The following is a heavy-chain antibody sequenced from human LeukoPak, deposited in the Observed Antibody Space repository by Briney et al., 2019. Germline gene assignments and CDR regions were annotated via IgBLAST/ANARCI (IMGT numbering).Heavy chain of an antibody. CDR3: ARKRAKFTINIAVVPAAELNWFDP. Sequence: SETLSLTCAVYGGSFSGYYWSWIRQPPGKGLEWIGEINHSGSTNYNPSLKSRVTISVDTSKNQFSLKLSSVTAADTAVYYCARKRAKFTINIAVVPAAELNWFDPCGQGTLVTVSS. CDR1: GGSFSGYY. CDR2: INHSGST. V-gene: IGHV4-34*01. J-gene: IGHJ5*02. D-gene: IGHD2-2*01.